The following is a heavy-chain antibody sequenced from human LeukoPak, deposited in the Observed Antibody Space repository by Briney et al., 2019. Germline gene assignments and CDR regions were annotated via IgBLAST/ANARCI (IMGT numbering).Heavy chain of an antibody. CDR1: GFTFSSYG. Sequence: PGGSLRLSCAASGFTFSSYGMHWVRQAPGKGLEWVAVISYDGSNKYYADSVKGRFTISRDNSKNTLYLQMNSLRAEDTAVYYCAKDRISSSWGHYYYYGMDVWGQGTTVTVSS. J-gene: IGHJ6*02. D-gene: IGHD6-13*01. V-gene: IGHV3-30*18. CDR3: AKDRISSSWGHYYYYGMDV. CDR2: ISYDGSNK.